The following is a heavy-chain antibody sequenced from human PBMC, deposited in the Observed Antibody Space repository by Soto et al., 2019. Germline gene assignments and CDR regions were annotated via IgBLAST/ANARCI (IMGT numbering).Heavy chain of an antibody. D-gene: IGHD3-16*02. CDR1: GFTFNDFA. J-gene: IGHJ4*02. CDR2: ISATGDTT. Sequence: EVQLLESGGGLVQPGGSLRLSCAASGFTFNDFAINWVRQTPGKGLEWVSVISATGDTTYNADYVKGRFTITRDNSKNTADLQLNSLRVADTALYYCAKGSCSYPKCSFDSWGQGTLVSVSS. V-gene: IGHV3-23*01. CDR3: AKGSCSYPKCSFDS.